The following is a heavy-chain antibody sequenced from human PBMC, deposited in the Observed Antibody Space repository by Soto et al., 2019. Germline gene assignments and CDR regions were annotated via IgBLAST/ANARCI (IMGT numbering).Heavy chain of an antibody. CDR1: GYTFTIYG. CDR3: TRARGYSGDWGMDV. Sequence: QVQLVQSGGEVKKPGASVKVSCKASGYTFTIYGINWVRQAPGQGLEWMGWISPDNGKTNYAPKLQGRVTMTTDTSTSRAYMELRSLRSEDTAVYYCTRARGYSGDWGMDVWGQGTTFTVCS. V-gene: IGHV1-18*01. J-gene: IGHJ6*02. D-gene: IGHD5-12*01. CDR2: ISPDNGKT.